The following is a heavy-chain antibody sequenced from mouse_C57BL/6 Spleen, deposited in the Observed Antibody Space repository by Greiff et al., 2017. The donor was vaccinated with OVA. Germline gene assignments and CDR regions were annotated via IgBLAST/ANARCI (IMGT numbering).Heavy chain of an antibody. CDR2: IYPGDGDT. CDR1: GYAFSSYW. Sequence: QVQLQQSGAELVKPGASVKISCKASGYAFSSYWMNWVKQRPGKGLEWIGQIYPGDGDTNYNGKFKGKATLTADKSSSTAYMQLSSLTSEDSAVSFCARGYYGNYGADYWGQGTTLTVSS. D-gene: IGHD2-1*01. CDR3: ARGYYGNYGADY. J-gene: IGHJ2*01. V-gene: IGHV1-80*01.